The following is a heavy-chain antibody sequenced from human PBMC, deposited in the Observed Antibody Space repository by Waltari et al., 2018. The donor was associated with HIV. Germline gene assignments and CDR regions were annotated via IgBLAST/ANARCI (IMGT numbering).Heavy chain of an antibody. Sequence: QVQLQESGPGLVKPSETLSLHCTVSGGSLSRYYWSWIRQPAGKGLEWIGRIYTSGSTNYNPSLKSRVTMSLDTSKNQFSLKLSSVTAADTAVYYCARGYYSRGDVWGQGTTVTVSS. CDR2: IYTSGST. CDR1: GGSLSRYY. J-gene: IGHJ6*02. D-gene: IGHD3-10*02. CDR3: ARGYYSRGDV. V-gene: IGHV4-4*07.